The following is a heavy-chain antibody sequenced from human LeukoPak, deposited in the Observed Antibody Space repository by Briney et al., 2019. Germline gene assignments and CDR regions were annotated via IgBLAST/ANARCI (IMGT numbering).Heavy chain of an antibody. J-gene: IGHJ6*02. V-gene: IGHV3-53*01. Sequence: PGGSLRLSCAASGLSVSANYMTWVRQPPGKGLQWVSVIYPGGKTFYADSVKGRFTISTDDSQNTLYLQMTSLRAEDTAMYFCARDNVGRTPFDYFYYGLDVWGQGTTVIVSS. CDR1: GLSVSANY. D-gene: IGHD1-26*01. CDR2: IYPGGKT. CDR3: ARDNVGRTPFDYFYYGLDV.